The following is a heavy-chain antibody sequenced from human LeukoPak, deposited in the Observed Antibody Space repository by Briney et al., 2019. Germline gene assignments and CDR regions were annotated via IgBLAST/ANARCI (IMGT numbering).Heavy chain of an antibody. CDR2: INQDGSHK. CDR3: ASDRPSDCNCYPDY. Sequence: PGRTLSLFCAVSGFMFSIYCMSWAPDAPGKGLEWVANINQDGSHKNYAESVKGRFTVYRDNAENLLYLKLNGLSAQDTATYYCASDRPSDCNCYPDYGGQGILVVVSS. D-gene: IGHD2-21*02. V-gene: IGHV3-7*01. J-gene: IGHJ4*02. CDR1: GFMFSIYC.